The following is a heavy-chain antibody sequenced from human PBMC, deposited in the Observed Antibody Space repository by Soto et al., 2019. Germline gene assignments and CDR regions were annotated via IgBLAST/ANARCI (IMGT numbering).Heavy chain of an antibody. J-gene: IGHJ3*02. Sequence: SETLSLTCFVSGYSITAGGYYWSWIRHHPGKGLEWIGSFYSSGSIIYNPSLKSRVTISVDTSKNQFSLKLSSVTAADTAVYYCARAYFVEVQGANRGRFDIWGQGKLDPVSS. CDR2: FYSSGSI. CDR3: ARAYFVEVQGANRGRFDI. CDR1: GYSITAGGYY. V-gene: IGHV4-30-4*01. D-gene: IGHD2-2*01.